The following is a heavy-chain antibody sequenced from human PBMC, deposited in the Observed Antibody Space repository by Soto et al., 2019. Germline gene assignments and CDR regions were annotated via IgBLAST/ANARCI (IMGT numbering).Heavy chain of an antibody. CDR3: ARGMATIYY. CDR2: IYYSGST. D-gene: IGHD5-12*01. CDR1: GGSISSYY. Sequence: SETLSLTCTVSGGSISSYYWSWIRQPPGKGPEWIGYIYYSGSTNYNPSLKSRVTISVDTSKNQFSLKLSSVTAADTAVYYCARGMATIYYWGQGTLVTVSS. V-gene: IGHV4-59*01. J-gene: IGHJ4*02.